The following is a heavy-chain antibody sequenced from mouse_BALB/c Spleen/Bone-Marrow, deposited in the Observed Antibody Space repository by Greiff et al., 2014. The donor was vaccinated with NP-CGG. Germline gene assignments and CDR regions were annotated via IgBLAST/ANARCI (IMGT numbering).Heavy chain of an antibody. CDR2: INPYNGGT. Sequence: VQLQPSGPELVKPGPSVKISCKASGYSFTGYYMHWVKQSHGKSLEWIGEINPYNGGTSYNQKFKGKATLTVDTSSSTAFMELHSLTSEDSLVYYCARQLYGNYAYWGQGTLVTVSA. CDR1: GYSFTGYY. V-gene: IGHV1S30*01. CDR3: ARQLYGNYAY. D-gene: IGHD2-10*02. J-gene: IGHJ3*01.